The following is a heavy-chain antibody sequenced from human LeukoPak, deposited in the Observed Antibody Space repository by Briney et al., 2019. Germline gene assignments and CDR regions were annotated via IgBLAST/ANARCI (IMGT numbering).Heavy chain of an antibody. J-gene: IGHJ4*02. CDR3: AKHSRTGSSFDPFEY. CDR1: GYIFTTYW. D-gene: IGHD3-10*01. CDR2: IYPGDSDT. V-gene: IGHV5-51*01. Sequence: GESLKISCKGSGYIFTTYWIGWVRQMPGKGLEWMGIIYPGDSDTRYSPSFQGQVTISADKSISTAYLQWSRLKASDTAIYYCAKHSRTGSSFDPFEYWGQGTLVTVSS.